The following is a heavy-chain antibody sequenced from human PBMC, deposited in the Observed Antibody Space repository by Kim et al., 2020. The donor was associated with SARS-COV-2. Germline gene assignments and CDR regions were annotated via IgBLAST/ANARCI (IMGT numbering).Heavy chain of an antibody. J-gene: IGHJ4*02. V-gene: IGHV6-1*01. CDR3: ARTAAGLFDY. D-gene: IGHD6-13*01. Sequence: NGYAMSVRSRITINPDTSRNQFSLQLNSVTPEDTAVYYCARTAAGLFDYWGQGTLVTVSS. CDR2: N.